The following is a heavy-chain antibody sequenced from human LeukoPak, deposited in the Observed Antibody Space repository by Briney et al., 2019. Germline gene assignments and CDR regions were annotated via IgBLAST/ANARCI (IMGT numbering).Heavy chain of an antibody. CDR1: GYTFTKYG. J-gene: IGHJ3*02. CDR2: ISAYNGDI. Sequence: EASVNVSCKASGYTFTKYGVSWVRQAPGQGLEWMGWISAYNGDIKYAQRGKGRVTMTTDTSTSTVYMELRSLRSDDTAVYYCARESGSDAFDIWGQGTMVTVSS. CDR3: ARESGSDAFDI. V-gene: IGHV1-18*01.